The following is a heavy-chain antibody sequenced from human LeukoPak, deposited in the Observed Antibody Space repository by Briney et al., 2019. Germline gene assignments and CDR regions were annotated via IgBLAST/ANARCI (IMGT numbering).Heavy chain of an antibody. CDR3: ARDNGDYFYYYMDV. D-gene: IGHD3-16*02. CDR1: GFTFGSYG. V-gene: IGHV3-20*04. J-gene: IGHJ6*03. Sequence: GGSLRLTCAASGFTFGSYGMSWVRQAPGKGLEWVSGINWNGGSTGYADSVKGRFTISRDNAKNSLYLQMNSLRAEDTALYYCARDNGDYFYYYMDVWGKGTTVTVSS. CDR2: INWNGGST.